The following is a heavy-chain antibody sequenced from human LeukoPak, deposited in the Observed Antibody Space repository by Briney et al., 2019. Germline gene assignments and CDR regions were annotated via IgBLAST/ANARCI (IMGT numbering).Heavy chain of an antibody. CDR1: GYTFTSYG. V-gene: IGHV1-18*01. CDR3: ARSTPYYYYYYMDV. Sequence: ASVKVSCKASGYTFTSYGISWVRQAPGQGLEWMGWISAYNSNTNYAQKLQGRVTMTTDTSTSTAYMELRSLRSDDTAVYYCARSTPYYYYYYMDVWGKGTTVTVSS. J-gene: IGHJ6*03. CDR2: ISAYNSNT.